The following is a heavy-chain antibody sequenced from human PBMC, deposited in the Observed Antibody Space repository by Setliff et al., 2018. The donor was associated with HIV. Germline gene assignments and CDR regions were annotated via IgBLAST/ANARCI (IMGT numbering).Heavy chain of an antibody. CDR3: AKPPRPSS. CDR1: GFTFSSYG. J-gene: IGHJ4*02. CDR2: IRYDGSDK. V-gene: IGHV3-30*02. Sequence: PGGSLRLSCGASGFTFSSYGMHWVRQAPGKGLEWVTLIRYDGSDKYYADSVKGRFTISRDNSKNTLYLQMNSPRAEETAVYYCAKPPRPSSWGQGTLVTVSS.